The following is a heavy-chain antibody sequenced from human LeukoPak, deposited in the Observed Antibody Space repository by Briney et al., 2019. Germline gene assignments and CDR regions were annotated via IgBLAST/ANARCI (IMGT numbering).Heavy chain of an antibody. V-gene: IGHV1-8*01. CDR3: TRHTSPTFDY. CDR1: GYTFTSYD. D-gene: IGHD2-2*01. CDR2: INPDTGAA. Sequence: ASVKVSCKASGYTFTSYDINWVRQATGQAPEFVGWINPDTGAAGYAQKFQGRVTVTRDTSISTAYMKLSSLTSEDTAVYYCTRHTSPTFDYWGQGTLVTVSS. J-gene: IGHJ4*02.